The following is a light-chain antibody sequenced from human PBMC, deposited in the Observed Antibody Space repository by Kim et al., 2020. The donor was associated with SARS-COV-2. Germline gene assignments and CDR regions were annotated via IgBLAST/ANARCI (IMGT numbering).Light chain of an antibody. CDR2: EVS. CDR3: SVFRGPKV. CDR1: DLDIGDNDH. V-gene: IGLV2-8*01. J-gene: IGLJ3*02. Sequence: QSALTQPPSASGSPGQSVAISCTGSDLDIGDNDHVSWYQQHPGKAPKLIIFEVSKRPSGVPDRFSGSKSGYTASLTVSGLRAEDEADYYCSVFRGPKVFGGGTKLTVL.